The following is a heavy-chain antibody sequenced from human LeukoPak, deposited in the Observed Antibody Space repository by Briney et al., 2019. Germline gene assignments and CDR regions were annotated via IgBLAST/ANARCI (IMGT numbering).Heavy chain of an antibody. CDR1: GGSISSSSYY. J-gene: IGHJ4*02. CDR2: IYHSGST. Sequence: SETLSLTCTVSGGSISSSSYYWGWIRQPLGKGLEWIGEIYHSGSTNYNPSLKSRVTISVDKSKNQFSLKLSSVTAADTAVYYCARVMIAAAGTRAIDYWGQGTLVTVSS. CDR3: ARVMIAAAGTRAIDY. D-gene: IGHD6-13*01. V-gene: IGHV4-39*07.